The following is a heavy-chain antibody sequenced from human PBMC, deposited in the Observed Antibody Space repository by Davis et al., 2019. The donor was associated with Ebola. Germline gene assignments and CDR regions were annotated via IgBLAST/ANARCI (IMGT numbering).Heavy chain of an antibody. J-gene: IGHJ4*02. D-gene: IGHD5-12*01. CDR3: ARQSGSVY. CDR1: GGSLSGYC. CDR2: IKQSGST. V-gene: IGHV4-34*01. Sequence: SETLSLTCGVSGGSLSGYCWTWIRQTPGRGPEWIGEIKQSGSTNYNPSLKSRVTISVDTSKNQFSLKLSSVTAADTAVYYCARQSGSVYWGQGTLVTVSS.